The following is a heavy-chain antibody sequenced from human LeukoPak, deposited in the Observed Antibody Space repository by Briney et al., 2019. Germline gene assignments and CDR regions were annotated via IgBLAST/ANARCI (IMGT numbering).Heavy chain of an antibody. J-gene: IGHJ6*02. V-gene: IGHV3-23*01. CDR3: AHPAGYFDWLPYDMDV. D-gene: IGHD3-9*01. CDR2: ISGSGGST. Sequence: PGGSLRLSCAASEFTFSSYAVSWVRQAPGKGLEWVSAISGSGGSTFYADSVKGRFTISRDNSKNTLYLQMNSLRAEDTAVYYCAHPAGYFDWLPYDMDVWGQGTTVTVSS. CDR1: EFTFSSYA.